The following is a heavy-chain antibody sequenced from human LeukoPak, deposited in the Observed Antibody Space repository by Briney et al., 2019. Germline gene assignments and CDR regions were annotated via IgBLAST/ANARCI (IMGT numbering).Heavy chain of an antibody. J-gene: IGHJ4*02. V-gene: IGHV3-30*02. CDR2: IRYDGSDR. Sequence: GGSLRLSCAASGFALRSYGMHWVRQAPGKGLEWVAFIRYDGSDRYYGDSVKGRFTISRDISSSTLYLQMNNLRGGDTAVYYCARATVTFSEWSLDYWGQGTLVTVSS. D-gene: IGHD3-3*01. CDR3: ARATVTFSEWSLDY. CDR1: GFALRSYG.